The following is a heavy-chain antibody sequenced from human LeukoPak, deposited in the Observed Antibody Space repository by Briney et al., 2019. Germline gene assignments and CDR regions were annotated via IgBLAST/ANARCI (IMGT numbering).Heavy chain of an antibody. CDR3: ARGSTAMVNYYYYYMDV. Sequence: ASVKVSCKASGYTFTSYDINWVRQPTGQGLEWMGWMNPNSGSTGNAQKFQGRVTMTRNTSISTAYMELSSLRSEDTAVYYCARGSTAMVNYYYYYMDVWGKGTTVTVSS. CDR1: GYTFTSYD. J-gene: IGHJ6*03. CDR2: MNPNSGST. V-gene: IGHV1-8*01. D-gene: IGHD5-18*01.